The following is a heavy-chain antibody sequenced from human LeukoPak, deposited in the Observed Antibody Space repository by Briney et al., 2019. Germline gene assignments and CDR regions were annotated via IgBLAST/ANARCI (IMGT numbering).Heavy chain of an antibody. CDR2: ISVSGGST. CDR1: GFKVRDYA. CDR3: AKVETAAAATLRGFDY. V-gene: IGHV3-23*01. D-gene: IGHD6-13*01. J-gene: IGHJ4*02. Sequence: GGSLRLSCEGSGFKVRDYAMTWVRQAPGKGLEWVSSISVSGGSTDFADSVKGRFTISRDNSKNTLYLQMNSLRAEDTAVYYCAKVETAAAATLRGFDYWGQGTLVTVSS.